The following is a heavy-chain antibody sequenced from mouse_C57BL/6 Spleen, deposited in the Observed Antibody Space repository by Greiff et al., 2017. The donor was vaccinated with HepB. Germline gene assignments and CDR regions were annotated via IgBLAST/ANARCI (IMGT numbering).Heavy chain of an antibody. J-gene: IGHJ3*01. CDR3: ARGGDSPLFAY. CDR2: INPYNGGT. CDR1: GYTFTDYY. D-gene: IGHD3-3*01. Sequence: VQLQQSGPVLVKPGASVKMSCKASGYTFTDYYMNWVKQSHGKSLEWIGVINPYNGGTSYNQKFKGKATLTVDKSSSTAYMALNSLTSEDSAVYYCARGGDSPLFAYWGQGTLVTVSA. V-gene: IGHV1-19*01.